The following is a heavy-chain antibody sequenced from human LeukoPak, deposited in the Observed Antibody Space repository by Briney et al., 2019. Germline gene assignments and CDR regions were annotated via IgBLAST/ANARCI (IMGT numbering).Heavy chain of an antibody. CDR1: GCSISSYY. J-gene: IGHJ3*02. CDR3: ARDLIATMGYCSSTGCPHDAFDI. Sequence: SETLSLTCTVSGCSISSYYWSWIRQPAGKGLEWIGRIYTRGSTNYNPSLKSRVTISVDKSKNQFSLKLSSVTAAATAVYYCARDLIATMGYCSSTGCPHDAFDIWGQGTMVTVSS. D-gene: IGHD2-2*01. V-gene: IGHV4-4*07. CDR2: IYTRGST.